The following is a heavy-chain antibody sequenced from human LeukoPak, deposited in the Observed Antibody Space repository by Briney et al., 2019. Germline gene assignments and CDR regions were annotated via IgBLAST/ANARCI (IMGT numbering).Heavy chain of an antibody. D-gene: IGHD5-12*01. CDR1: GGSISSSSYY. V-gene: IGHV4-39*01. Sequence: SETLSLTCTVSGGSISSSSYYWGWIRQPPAKGLEWIGSIYYSGSTYYNPSLKSRVTISVDTSKNQFSLKLSSVTAADTAVYYCARRVATAYNWFDPWGQGTLVTVSS. J-gene: IGHJ5*02. CDR2: IYYSGST. CDR3: ARRVATAYNWFDP.